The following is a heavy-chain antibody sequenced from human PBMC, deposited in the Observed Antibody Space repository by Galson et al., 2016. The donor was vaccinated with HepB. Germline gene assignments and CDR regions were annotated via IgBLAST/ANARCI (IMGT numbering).Heavy chain of an antibody. V-gene: IGHV3-30-3*01. CDR2: ASYDGSNN. Sequence: SLRLSCAASGFTFSSYGMHWVRQAPGKGLEWVAVASYDGSNNYYPDSVKDRFTVSRDNFKNTLYLQMNSLRTEDTAVYYCARDANLAYCRGDCYWFDYWGPGTLVTVSS. CDR3: ARDANLAYCRGDCYWFDY. CDR1: GFTFSSYG. D-gene: IGHD2-21*02. J-gene: IGHJ4*02.